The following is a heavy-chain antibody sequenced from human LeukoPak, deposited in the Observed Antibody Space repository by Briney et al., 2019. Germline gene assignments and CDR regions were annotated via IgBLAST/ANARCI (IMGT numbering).Heavy chain of an antibody. Sequence: GASLRLSCAASGFTFSSYSMNWVRQAPGKGLEWVSYISSSSSTIYYADSVKGRFTISRDNAKNSLYLQMNSLRAEDTAVYYCARDLRPSSGWYWRYYYYGMDVWGQGTTVTVSS. V-gene: IGHV3-48*01. CDR2: ISSSSSTI. CDR1: GFTFSSYS. J-gene: IGHJ6*02. D-gene: IGHD6-19*01. CDR3: ARDLRPSSGWYWRYYYYGMDV.